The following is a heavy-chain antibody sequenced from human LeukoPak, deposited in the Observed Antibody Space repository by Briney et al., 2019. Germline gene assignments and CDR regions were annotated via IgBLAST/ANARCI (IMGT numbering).Heavy chain of an antibody. D-gene: IGHD3-10*01. V-gene: IGHV1-69*04. J-gene: IGHJ6*02. CDR2: IIPILGIA. Sequence: SVKVSCKASGGTFSSYAISWVRQAPGQGLEWMGRIIPILGIANHAQKFQGRVTITADKSTSTAYMELSSLRSEDTAVYYCARDHITMVRGVILPNYYYGMDVWGQGTTVTVSS. CDR1: GGTFSSYA. CDR3: ARDHITMVRGVILPNYYYGMDV.